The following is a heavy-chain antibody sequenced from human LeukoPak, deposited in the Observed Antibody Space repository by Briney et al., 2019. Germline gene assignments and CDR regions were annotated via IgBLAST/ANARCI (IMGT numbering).Heavy chain of an antibody. CDR3: VRGPYGSGISNWFDP. V-gene: IGHV3-7*01. J-gene: IGHJ5*02. CDR2: IKQDGSAK. Sequence: GGSLRLSCAASGFTFSSYWMSWVRQAPGKGLEWVANIKQDGSAKYYVDSVKGRFTISRDNAKNSLYLQMNSLRAEDTAVYYCVRGPYGSGISNWFDPWGQGTQVIVSS. D-gene: IGHD3-10*01. CDR1: GFTFSSYW.